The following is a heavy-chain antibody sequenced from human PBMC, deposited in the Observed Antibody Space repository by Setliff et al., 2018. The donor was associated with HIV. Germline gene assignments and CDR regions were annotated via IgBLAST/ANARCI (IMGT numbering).Heavy chain of an antibody. D-gene: IGHD3-10*01. Sequence: SETLSLTCAVSGGSIRTGDWWSWVRQSPGKGLEWLGEISHSGSTNYNPSLRSRVTISVDTSSNQFSLKLSSVTAADTAVYYCARDYYDDSYYRPGIYYYYYMDVWGKGTTVTVSS. V-gene: IGHV4-4*02. J-gene: IGHJ6*03. CDR1: GGSIRTGDW. CDR2: ISHSGST. CDR3: ARDYYDDSYYRPGIYYYYYMDV.